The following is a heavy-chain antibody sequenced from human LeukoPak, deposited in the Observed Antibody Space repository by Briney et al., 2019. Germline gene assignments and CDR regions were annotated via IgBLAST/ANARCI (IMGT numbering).Heavy chain of an antibody. D-gene: IGHD1-26*01. Sequence: SETLSLTCTVSGGSISSGDYSWSWIRQPPGKGLEWIGNIFYSGTTYYNPSLKSRLTISVDASKNQFSLRLSSVTAADTAVYYCARGRKVGATTFDYWGQGTLVTVSS. CDR2: IFYSGTT. V-gene: IGHV4-30-4*01. J-gene: IGHJ4*02. CDR3: ARGRKVGATTFDY. CDR1: GGSISSGDYS.